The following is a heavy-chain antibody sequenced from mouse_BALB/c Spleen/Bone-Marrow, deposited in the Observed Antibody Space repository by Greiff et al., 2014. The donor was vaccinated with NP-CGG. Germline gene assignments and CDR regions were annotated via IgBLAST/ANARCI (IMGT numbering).Heavy chain of an antibody. CDR3: TRSGTLGSMDY. Sequence: EVQRVESGGGLVQPGGSRKLSCAASGFTSSSFGMHWVRQAPEKGLEWVAYISSGSSTIYYADTMKGRFTISRDNPKNTLFLQMASLRSEDTAMYYCTRSGTLGSMDYWGQGTSVTVSS. CDR1: GFTSSSFG. V-gene: IGHV5-17*02. J-gene: IGHJ4*01. D-gene: IGHD3-3*01. CDR2: ISSGSSTI.